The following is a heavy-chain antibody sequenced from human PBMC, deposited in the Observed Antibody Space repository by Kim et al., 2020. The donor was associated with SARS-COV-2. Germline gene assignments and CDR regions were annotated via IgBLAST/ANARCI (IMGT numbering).Heavy chain of an antibody. J-gene: IGHJ6*03. V-gene: IGHV1-69*04. CDR3: ARDPRTTVVTPRRGYYYYMDV. Sequence: SVKVSCKASGGTFSSYAISWVRQAPGQGLEWMGRIIPILGIANYAQKFQGRVTITADKSTSTAYMELSSLRSEDTAVYYCARDPRTTVVTPRRGYYYYMDVWGKGTTVTVSS. CDR2: IIPILGIA. CDR1: GGTFSSYA. D-gene: IGHD4-17*01.